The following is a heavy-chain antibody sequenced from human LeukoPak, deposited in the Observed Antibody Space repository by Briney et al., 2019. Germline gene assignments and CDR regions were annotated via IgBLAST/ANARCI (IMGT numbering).Heavy chain of an antibody. J-gene: IGHJ4*02. D-gene: IGHD3-10*01. Sequence: SGPTLVKPTQTLTLTCTFSGFSLSTSGVGVGWIRQPPGKALEWLALIYWDDDKRYSPSLKSRLTITKDTSKNQVVLTMTNMDPEDTATYYCAHRERDYYGSGSYIFWGQGTLVTVSS. CDR1: GFSLSTSGVG. CDR2: IYWDDDK. V-gene: IGHV2-5*02. CDR3: AHRERDYYGSGSYIF.